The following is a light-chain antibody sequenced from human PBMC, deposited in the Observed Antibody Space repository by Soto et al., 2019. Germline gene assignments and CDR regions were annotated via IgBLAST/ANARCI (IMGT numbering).Light chain of an antibody. CDR2: AAS. CDR3: QQYYSYPWT. Sequence: AIRMTQSPSSFSASTGDRVTITCRASPGIRSYLAWYQQKPGKAPKLLIYAASTLQSGVPSRVSGSGSGTDFTLTISCLKSEDFATDYCQQYYSYPWTFGQGTKVDIK. CDR1: PGIRSY. J-gene: IGKJ1*01. V-gene: IGKV1-8*01.